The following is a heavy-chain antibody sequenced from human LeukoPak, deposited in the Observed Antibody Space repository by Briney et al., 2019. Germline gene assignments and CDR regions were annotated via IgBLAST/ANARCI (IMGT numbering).Heavy chain of an antibody. Sequence: GGSLRHSRVPSLFTFISYLTSCVRPPPEKGLEGVANIKQDGSEKYNVASVRGRFTISRDNAKNSLYLQMNSLRAEDTAVYYCARRATYGDEACFDPWGQGTLVTVSS. CDR1: LFTFISYL. D-gene: IGHD4-17*01. CDR2: IKQDGSEK. J-gene: IGHJ5*02. CDR3: ARRATYGDEACFDP. V-gene: IGHV3-7*03.